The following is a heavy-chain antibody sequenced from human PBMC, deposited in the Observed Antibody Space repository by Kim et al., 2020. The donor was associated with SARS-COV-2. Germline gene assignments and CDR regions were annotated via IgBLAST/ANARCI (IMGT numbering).Heavy chain of an antibody. V-gene: IGHV4-59*09. D-gene: IGHD4-4*01. Sequence: SLKSRVTISVDTSKNQFSLKLSSVTAADTAVYYCARGSTTAPYYYYGMDVWGQGTTVTVSS. J-gene: IGHJ6*02. CDR3: ARGSTTAPYYYYGMDV.